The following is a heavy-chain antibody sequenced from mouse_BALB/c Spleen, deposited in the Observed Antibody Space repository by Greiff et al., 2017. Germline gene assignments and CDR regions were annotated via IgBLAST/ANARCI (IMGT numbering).Heavy chain of an antibody. CDR3: ARQDSLLTTVEAFDY. CDR1: GFTFSSYY. V-gene: IGHV5-6-2*01. J-gene: IGHJ2*01. CDR2: INSNGGST. D-gene: IGHD1-1*01. Sequence: EVKLVESGGGLVKLGGSLKLSCAASGFTFSSYYMSWVRQTPEKRLELVAAINSNGGSTYYPDTVKGRFTISRDNAKNTLYLQRSSLKSEDTALYYCARQDSLLTTVEAFDYWGQGTTLTVSS.